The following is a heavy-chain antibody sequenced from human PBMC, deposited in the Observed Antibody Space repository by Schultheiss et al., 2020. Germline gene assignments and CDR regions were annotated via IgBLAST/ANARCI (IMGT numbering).Heavy chain of an antibody. V-gene: IGHV3-30*03. J-gene: IGHJ4*02. CDR1: GFTFSSYG. CDR3: ARDTGITAAGSPTDH. CDR2: ISYDGSNK. Sequence: GGSLRLSCAASGFTFSSYGMHWVRQAPGKGLEWVAVISYDGSNKYYADSVKGRFTISRDNSKNTLFLQMNSLRSEDTAVYYCARDTGITAAGSPTDHWGQGTMVTVSS. D-gene: IGHD6-13*01.